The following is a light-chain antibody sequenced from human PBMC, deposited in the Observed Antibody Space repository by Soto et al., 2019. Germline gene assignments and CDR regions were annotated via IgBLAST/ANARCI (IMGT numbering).Light chain of an antibody. J-gene: IGLJ2*01. CDR3: CSYAAGSTPVL. Sequence: QSALTQPASVSGSPGQSITIPCTGTSSDVWGYNLVSWFQQHPGKAPKLLIYEGTKRPSGVSNRCAGSKSGNTASLTISGLQAEDEADYYCCSYAAGSTPVLFGGGTKLTVL. CDR2: EGT. V-gene: IGLV2-23*01. CDR1: SSDVWGYNL.